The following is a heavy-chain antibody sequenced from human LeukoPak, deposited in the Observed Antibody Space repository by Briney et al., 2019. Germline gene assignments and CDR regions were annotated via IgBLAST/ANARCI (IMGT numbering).Heavy chain of an antibody. CDR1: GGSISSGGYS. CDR3: ARLYSSSWYYFDY. J-gene: IGHJ4*02. V-gene: IGHV4-30-2*01. D-gene: IGHD6-13*01. CDR2: IYHSGSA. Sequence: SPTLSLTCAVSGGSISSGGYSWSCIRQPPGKGLEWIGYIYHSGSAYYNPSLKSRVTISVDRSKNQSSLKLSSVTAADTAVYYCARLYSSSWYYFDYWGQGTLVTVSS.